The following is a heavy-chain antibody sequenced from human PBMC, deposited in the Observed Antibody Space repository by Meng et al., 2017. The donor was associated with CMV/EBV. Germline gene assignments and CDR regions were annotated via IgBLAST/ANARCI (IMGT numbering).Heavy chain of an antibody. CDR1: GFTFSMYA. D-gene: IGHD1-1*01. V-gene: IGHV3-23*01. Sequence: GESLKISCAASGFTFSMYAMSWVRQAPGKGLEWVSAITGNDYRTFYADSVKGRFTISRDNSKNTLYLQMNSLRAEDTAVYYCAKFGTTGTTGVDYWGQGTLVTVSS. J-gene: IGHJ4*02. CDR3: AKFGTTGTTGVDY. CDR2: ITGNDYRT.